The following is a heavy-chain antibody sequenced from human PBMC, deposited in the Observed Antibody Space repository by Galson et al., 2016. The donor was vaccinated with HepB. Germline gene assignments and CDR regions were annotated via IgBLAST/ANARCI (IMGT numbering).Heavy chain of an antibody. Sequence: SLRLSCAASGFTFSTYAIHWVRQAPGKGLEWVAVISLDGSNKYYADSVRGRFTISRDNSKNTLYPQMNSLRAEDTALHYCARDRRVGPTPTSLNYWGQGTLVTVSS. CDR1: GFTFSTYA. CDR3: ARDRRVGPTPTSLNY. V-gene: IGHV3-30*04. D-gene: IGHD1-26*01. J-gene: IGHJ4*02. CDR2: ISLDGSNK.